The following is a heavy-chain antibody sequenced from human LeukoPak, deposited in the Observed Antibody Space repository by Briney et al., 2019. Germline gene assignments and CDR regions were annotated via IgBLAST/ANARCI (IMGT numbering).Heavy chain of an antibody. CDR3: AGTFGVVITDVGAEYFQH. D-gene: IGHD3-3*01. J-gene: IGHJ1*01. V-gene: IGHV4-38-2*01. CDR1: GYSISSGYY. Sequence: PSETLSLTCAVSGYSISSGYYWGWIRQPPGKGLEWIGSIYHSGSTYYNPSLKSRVTISVDTSKNQFSLKLSSVTAADTAVYYCAGTFGVVITDVGAEYFQHWGQGTLVTVSS. CDR2: IYHSGST.